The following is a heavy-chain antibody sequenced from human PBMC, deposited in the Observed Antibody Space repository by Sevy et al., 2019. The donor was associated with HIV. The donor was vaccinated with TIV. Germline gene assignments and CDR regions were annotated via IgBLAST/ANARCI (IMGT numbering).Heavy chain of an antibody. CDR2: IYYSGST. V-gene: IGHV4-30-4*01. CDR3: AREVAAVHNWFDP. J-gene: IGHJ5*02. Sequence: SETLSLTCTVSGGSISSGDYYWSWIRQPPGKGLEWIGYIYYSGSTYYNPSLKGRVTISVDTSKNQFSLKLSSVTAADTAVYYCAREVAAVHNWFDPWGQGTLVTVSS. D-gene: IGHD6-13*01. CDR1: GGSISSGDYY.